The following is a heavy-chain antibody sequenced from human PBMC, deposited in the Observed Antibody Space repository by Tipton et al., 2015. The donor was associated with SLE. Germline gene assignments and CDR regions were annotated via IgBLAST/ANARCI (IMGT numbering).Heavy chain of an antibody. CDR2: INHRGRT. CDR3: ARRRPETKLFSKRGWFAP. Sequence: TLSLTCAVYGGSISSSSSYYWAWIRQPPGKGVEWIGEINHRGRTNYNPSLKRRVTISVDTSKNQFSLKLRSVTAADTAVYYCARRRPETKLFSKRGWFAPWGQGTLVTVSA. V-gene: IGHV4-34*01. J-gene: IGHJ5*02. CDR1: GGSISSSSSYY. D-gene: IGHD3-10*02.